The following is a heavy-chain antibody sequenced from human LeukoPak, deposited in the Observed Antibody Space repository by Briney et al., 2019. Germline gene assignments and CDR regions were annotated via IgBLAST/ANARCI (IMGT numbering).Heavy chain of an antibody. Sequence: AGGSLRLSCAASGFTFSSYSMNWVRQAPGKGLEWVSSISSSSSYIYYADSVKGRFTISRDNAKNSLYLQMNSLRAEDTAVYYCATQDVYYYYGMDVWGQGTTVTVSS. CDR1: GFTFSSYS. D-gene: IGHD2-15*01. CDR3: ATQDVYYYYGMDV. V-gene: IGHV3-21*01. CDR2: ISSSSSYI. J-gene: IGHJ6*02.